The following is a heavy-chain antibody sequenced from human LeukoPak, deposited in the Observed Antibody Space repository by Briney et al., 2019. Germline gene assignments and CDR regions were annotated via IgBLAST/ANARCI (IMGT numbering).Heavy chain of an antibody. D-gene: IGHD3-22*01. Sequence: QPGGSLRLSCAASGFTFSSYGMHWVRQAPGKGLEWVAVIWYDGSNKYYADSVKGRFTISRDNSKNTLYLQMNSLRAEDTAVYYCARPTYYYDSSGYNYWGQGTLVTVSS. CDR1: GFTFSSYG. CDR2: IWYDGSNK. V-gene: IGHV3-33*01. J-gene: IGHJ4*02. CDR3: ARPTYYYDSSGYNY.